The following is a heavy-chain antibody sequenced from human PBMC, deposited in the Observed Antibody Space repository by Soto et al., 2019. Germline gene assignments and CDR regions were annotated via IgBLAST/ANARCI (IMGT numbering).Heavy chain of an antibody. Sequence: GGSLRLSCAASGFTFSSYAMSWVRQAPGKGLEWVSAISGSGGSTYYADSVKGWFTISRDNSKNTLYLQMNSLRAEDTAVYYCAKDRDAWLGQGYNWFAPWGQGTLVTVSS. CDR3: AKDRDAWLGQGYNWFAP. CDR2: ISGSGGST. D-gene: IGHD6-19*01. V-gene: IGHV3-23*01. J-gene: IGHJ5*02. CDR1: GFTFSSYA.